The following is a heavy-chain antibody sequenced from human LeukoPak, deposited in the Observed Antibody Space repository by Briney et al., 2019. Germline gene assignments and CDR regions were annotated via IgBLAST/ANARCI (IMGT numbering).Heavy chain of an antibody. D-gene: IGHD4-17*01. J-gene: IGHJ4*02. CDR2: IYYSGST. V-gene: IGHV4-59*01. CDR1: GGSISSYY. CDR3: ARDDYGALDY. Sequence: SETLSLTCTVSGGSISSYYWSWIRQPPGKGLEWIGYIYYSGSTNYNPSLKSRVTVSVDTSKNQFSLKLSSVTAADTAVYYCARDDYGALDYWGQGTLVTVSS.